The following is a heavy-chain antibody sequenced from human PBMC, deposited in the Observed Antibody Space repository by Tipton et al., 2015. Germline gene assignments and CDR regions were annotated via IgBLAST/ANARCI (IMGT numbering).Heavy chain of an antibody. V-gene: IGHV3-23*01. J-gene: IGHJ4*02. D-gene: IGHD6-25*01. Sequence: SLRLSCAASGFTFTRYAMNWVRQAPGKGLEWVSTVSTDGGGTYYADSVKGRFTISRDNSKNTLYLQMNSLGAEDTAVYYCAKGLRIAATVGFDYWGQGTLVTVSS. CDR2: VSTDGGGT. CDR1: GFTFTRYA. CDR3: AKGLRIAATVGFDY.